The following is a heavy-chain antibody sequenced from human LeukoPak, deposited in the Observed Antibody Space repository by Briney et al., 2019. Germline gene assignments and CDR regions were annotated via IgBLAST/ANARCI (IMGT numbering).Heavy chain of an antibody. CDR3: ARDKGGSGYDHLDS. V-gene: IGHV6-1*01. CDR1: GDSVSTNSVA. D-gene: IGHD5-12*01. CDR2: AYYRSKWYN. J-gene: IGHJ4*02. Sequence: SQTLSLTCAISGDSVSTNSVAWNWIRQSPSRGLEWLGRAYYRSKWYNDYAVSVKSRITINPDTSKNQFSLQLNSVTPEDTAVYYCARDKGGSGYDHLDSWGQGTLVTVSS.